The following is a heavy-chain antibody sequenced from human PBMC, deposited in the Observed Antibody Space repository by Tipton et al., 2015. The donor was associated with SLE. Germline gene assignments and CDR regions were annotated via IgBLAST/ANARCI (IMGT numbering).Heavy chain of an antibody. Sequence: TLSLTCTVSGYSINSGYYWGWIRQPPGKGLAWIGIIYHSGYTSYNPSLKSRVTISVDTSKNQFSLRLSSVTAADTAVYYCARAGGYDYYYSGMDVWGQGTTVTVSS. D-gene: IGHD5-12*01. CDR2: IYHSGYT. CDR3: ARAGGYDYYYSGMDV. J-gene: IGHJ6*02. CDR1: GYSINSGYY. V-gene: IGHV4-38-2*02.